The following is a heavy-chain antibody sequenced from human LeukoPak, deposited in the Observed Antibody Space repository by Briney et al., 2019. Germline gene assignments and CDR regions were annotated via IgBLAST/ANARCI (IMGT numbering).Heavy chain of an antibody. D-gene: IGHD1-1*01. J-gene: IGHJ4*02. CDR2: INPSGGST. CDR3: ARGKLERRSRRYFDY. CDR1: GYTFTSYY. Sequence: ASVKVSCKASGYTFTSYYMHWVRQAPGQGLEWMGIINPSGGSTSYAQKFQGRVTMTRDTSTSTVYMEMSSLRSEDTAVYYCARGKLERRSRRYFDYWGQGTLVTVSS. V-gene: IGHV1-46*03.